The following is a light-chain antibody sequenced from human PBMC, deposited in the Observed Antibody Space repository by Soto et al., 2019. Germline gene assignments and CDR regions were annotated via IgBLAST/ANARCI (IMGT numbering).Light chain of an antibody. V-gene: IGKV1-12*01. CDR1: QDINKW. CDR3: QQGKSFPLT. Sequence: DIHITHSPSSVSASVWDRVTITCRASQDINKWLAWYQQKPGLAPNLVIYTASRLHGGGPSRFSGSASGTDFTLTISSLQPEDVATYYCQQGKSFPLTFGGGTKVDIK. J-gene: IGKJ4*01. CDR2: TAS.